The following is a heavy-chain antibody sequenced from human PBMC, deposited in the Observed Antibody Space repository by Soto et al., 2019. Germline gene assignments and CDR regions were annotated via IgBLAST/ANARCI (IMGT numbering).Heavy chain of an antibody. D-gene: IGHD1-26*01. Sequence: EVQLLESGGGLVQPGGSLRLSCAASGVTFSSYAMSWVRQAPGKGLEWVSAISGSGGSTYYADSVKGRFTIFRDKSKNTMSLQMNSPGAEDKAVYYCAKPTVGATSFFDYWGQGTLVTVSS. CDR1: GVTFSSYA. V-gene: IGHV3-23*01. J-gene: IGHJ4*02. CDR3: AKPTVGATSFFDY. CDR2: ISGSGGST.